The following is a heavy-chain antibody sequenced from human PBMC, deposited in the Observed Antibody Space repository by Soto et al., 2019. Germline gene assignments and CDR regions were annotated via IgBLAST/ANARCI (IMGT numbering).Heavy chain of an antibody. CDR1: GYSFTSYW. CDR2: IDPSDSYT. J-gene: IGHJ6*02. CDR3: ATPAPLTGAYYYYYGMDV. Sequence: GESLKISCKGSGYSFTSYWISWVRQMPGKGLEWMGRIDPSDSYTNYSPSFQGHVTISADKSISTAYLQWSSLKASDTAMYYRATPAPLTGAYYYYYGMDVWGQGTTVTVSS. D-gene: IGHD7-27*01. V-gene: IGHV5-10-1*01.